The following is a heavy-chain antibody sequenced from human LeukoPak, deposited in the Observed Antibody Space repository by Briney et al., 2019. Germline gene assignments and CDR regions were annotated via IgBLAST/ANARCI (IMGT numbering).Heavy chain of an antibody. Sequence: GGSLRLSCAGSGFTFSRYVMNWVRQVPGRRPDWVSSISATGGEIFYADSVKGRFTISRDNAKNSLYLQMNSLRAEDTAVYYCAELGITMIGGVWGKGTTVTISS. J-gene: IGHJ6*04. CDR1: GFTFSRYV. CDR3: AELGITMIGGV. V-gene: IGHV3-21*01. CDR2: ISATGGEI. D-gene: IGHD3-10*02.